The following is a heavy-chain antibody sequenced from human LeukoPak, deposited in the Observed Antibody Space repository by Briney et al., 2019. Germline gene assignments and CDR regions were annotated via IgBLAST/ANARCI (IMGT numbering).Heavy chain of an antibody. CDR3: ARDPSYYDILTGYYPYSYYYYGMDV. CDR2: INPNNGVT. J-gene: IGHJ6*02. Sequence: ASVKVSSTASGYTFTAYYIHWVRQAPGQGLEWRGWINPNNGVTGVVQKLQGTVTLTRDTSISTAYMELSRLRSDDTAVYYCARDPSYYDILTGYYPYSYYYYGMDVWGQGTTVTVSS. CDR1: GYTFTAYY. D-gene: IGHD3-9*01. V-gene: IGHV1-2*02.